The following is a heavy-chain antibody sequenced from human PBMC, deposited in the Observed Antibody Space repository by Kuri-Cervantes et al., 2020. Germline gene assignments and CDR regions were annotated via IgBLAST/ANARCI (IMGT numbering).Heavy chain of an antibody. D-gene: IGHD2-21*01. CDR3: KVGHYSDF. Sequence: GESLKISCAASGFTFSDFWMSWVRQAPGEGLEWVAKIKQDGSENYYVDSVKGRFTISRDNAKNSLFLQMNSLRVEDTAIYYCKVGHYSDFWGQGALVTVSS. J-gene: IGHJ4*02. CDR1: GFTFSDFW. V-gene: IGHV3-7*01. CDR2: IKQDGSEN.